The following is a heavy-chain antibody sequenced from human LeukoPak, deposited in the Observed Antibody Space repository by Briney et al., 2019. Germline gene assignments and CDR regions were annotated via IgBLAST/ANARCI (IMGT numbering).Heavy chain of an antibody. CDR3: AKRTMSAFDS. CDR1: GFTFRTYA. J-gene: IGHJ4*02. D-gene: IGHD5-24*01. Sequence: GGSLRLSCTASGFTFRTYAMNWVRQAPGKGLEWLSGISGSGNGTYYADSVRGRFTISRDNSKNMVYLQMNSLTVEDAATYYCAKRTMSAFDSWGQGTLLIVSS. V-gene: IGHV3-23*01. CDR2: ISGSGNGT.